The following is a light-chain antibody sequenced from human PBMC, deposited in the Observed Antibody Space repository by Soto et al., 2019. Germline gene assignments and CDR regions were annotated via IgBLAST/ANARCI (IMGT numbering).Light chain of an antibody. CDR1: YSDIGDYNY. CDR3: SSYFGTNSNVI. CDR2: EVS. V-gene: IGLV2-8*01. J-gene: IGLJ2*01. Sequence: QSVLTQPPSASGSPGQSVTISCAGTYSDIGDYNYVSWYQQHPGKVPKLIISEVSKRPSGVPDRFSGSKSGYTASLTVSDLQPADEAVYYCSSYFGTNSNVIFGGGTKVTVL.